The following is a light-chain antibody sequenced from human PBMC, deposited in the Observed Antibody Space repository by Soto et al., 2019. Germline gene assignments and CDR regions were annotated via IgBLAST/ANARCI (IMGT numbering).Light chain of an antibody. CDR2: WAS. J-gene: IGKJ1*01. Sequence: DIVMTQSPGSRAVSLGERATINCRSSQSVLHSSNNKNYLAWNQQKPGQPPKLLIYWASTRESGVPDRFSGSGSGTDFTLTISGLQAEDVAVYYCQQYFTTPWTFGQGTKVEIK. V-gene: IGKV4-1*01. CDR1: QSVLHSSNNKNY. CDR3: QQYFTTPWT.